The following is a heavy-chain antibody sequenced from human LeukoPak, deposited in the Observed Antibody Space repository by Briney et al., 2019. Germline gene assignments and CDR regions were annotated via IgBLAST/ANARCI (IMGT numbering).Heavy chain of an antibody. CDR3: ARGGWATHSDYFDY. Sequence: PSETLSLTCAVYGGSFSGYYWSWIRQPPGKGLEWIGEINHSGSTNYNPSLKSRVAISVDTSKNQFSLKLSSVTAADTAVYYCARGGWATHSDYFDYWGQGTLVTVPS. D-gene: IGHD6-19*01. V-gene: IGHV4-34*01. J-gene: IGHJ4*02. CDR2: INHSGST. CDR1: GGSFSGYY.